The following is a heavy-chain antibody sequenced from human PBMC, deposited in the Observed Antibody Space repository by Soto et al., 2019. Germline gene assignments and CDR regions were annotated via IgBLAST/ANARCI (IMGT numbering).Heavy chain of an antibody. CDR1: GFSFSSYA. CDR3: ARWSYLDY. D-gene: IGHD3-3*01. V-gene: IGHV3-23*01. J-gene: IGHJ4*02. CDR2: ISGSDGKT. Sequence: DVQLLESGGGLVQPGGSLRLSCAASGFSFSSYAMSWVRQAPGKGLEWVSTISGSDGKTFYADSVKGRFSISRDTSKNTLYLQMNSRRADDTAVYYCARWSYLDYWGQGTRVTVSS.